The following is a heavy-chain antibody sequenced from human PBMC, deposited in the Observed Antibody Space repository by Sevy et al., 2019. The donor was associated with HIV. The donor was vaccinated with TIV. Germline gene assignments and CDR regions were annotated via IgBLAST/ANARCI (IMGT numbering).Heavy chain of an antibody. V-gene: IGHV3-7*01. CDR3: ARASGYYYRDAFDI. Sequence: GGSLRLSCAASGFTFSSYWMSWVRQAPGKGLEWVANIKQDGSEKYYVDSVKGRFTISRDNAKNSLYLQMNNLRAEDTAVYYCARASGYYYRDAFDIWGQGTMVTVSS. CDR2: IKQDGSEK. D-gene: IGHD3-22*01. CDR1: GFTFSSYW. J-gene: IGHJ3*02.